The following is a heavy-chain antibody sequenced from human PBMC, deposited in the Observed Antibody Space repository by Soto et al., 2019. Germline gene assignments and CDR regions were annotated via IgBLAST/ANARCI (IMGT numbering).Heavy chain of an antibody. J-gene: IGHJ4*02. D-gene: IGHD1-7*01. V-gene: IGHV4-4*02. CDR1: GGSFTSNNC. CDR2: IYRTGST. CDR3: ASRDPGTSVDY. Sequence: SETLSLTCAVSGGSFTSNNCWTWVRQPPGQGLEWIGEIYRTGSTNYNPSLESRVTISLDKSENQSSLKVTSLTAADPAVYYCASRDPGTSVDYWGQGTLVTVSS.